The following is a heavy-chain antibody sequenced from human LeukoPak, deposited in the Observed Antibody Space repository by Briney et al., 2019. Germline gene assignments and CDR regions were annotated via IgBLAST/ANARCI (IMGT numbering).Heavy chain of an antibody. CDR2: IIPILGIA. Sequence: ASVKVSCKASGGTFSSYAISWVRQAPGQGLEWMGRIIPILGIANYAQKFQGRVTITADKSTSTAYMELSSLRSEDTAVYYCARGGLNCSGGSWYNYWGQGTLVTVSS. CDR1: GGTFSSYA. D-gene: IGHD2-15*01. J-gene: IGHJ4*02. V-gene: IGHV1-69*04. CDR3: ARGGLNCSGGSWYNY.